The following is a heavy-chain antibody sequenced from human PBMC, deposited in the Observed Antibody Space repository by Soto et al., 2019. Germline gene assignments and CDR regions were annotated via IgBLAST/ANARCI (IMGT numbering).Heavy chain of an antibody. D-gene: IGHD2-2*01. V-gene: IGHV3-30-3*01. CDR1: GFTFSSYA. CDR3: ARGVVVVVPSAPWFDP. Sequence: QVQLVESGGGVVQPGRSLRLSCAASGFTFSSYAMHWVRQAPGKGLEWVAVISYDGSKKYYADSVKGRFTISRDNSKNTLYLQMNSLRAEDTAVYYCARGVVVVVPSAPWFDPWGQGTLVTVSS. J-gene: IGHJ5*02. CDR2: ISYDGSKK.